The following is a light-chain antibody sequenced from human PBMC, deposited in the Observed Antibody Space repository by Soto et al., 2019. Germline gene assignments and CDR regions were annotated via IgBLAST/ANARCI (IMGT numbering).Light chain of an antibody. CDR1: QSVGSTY. CDR2: DAS. J-gene: IGKJ1*01. V-gene: IGKV3-20*01. CDR3: QQYGDSPWT. Sequence: EIVLTQSPGTLSLSPGERATLSCRASQSVGSTYLAWYQQKPGQAPRLLIYDASSRATGIPDRFSGSGSGTDFTLTISRLEPEDCAVYYCQQYGDSPWTFGQGTKGELK.